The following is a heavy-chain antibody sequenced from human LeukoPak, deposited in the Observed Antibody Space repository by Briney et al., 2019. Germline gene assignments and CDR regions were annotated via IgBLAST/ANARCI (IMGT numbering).Heavy chain of an antibody. CDR3: AKLPGRYYDSSGYLDY. V-gene: IGHV3-48*03. J-gene: IGHJ4*02. CDR2: ISSSGNTI. CDR1: GFTFSSYE. D-gene: IGHD3-22*01. Sequence: GGSLRLSCAASGFTFSSYEMNRVRQAPGKGLEWVSYISSSGNTIYYADSVKGRFTISRDNAKNSLYLQMNSLRAEDTAVYYCAKLPGRYYDSSGYLDYWGQGTLVTVSS.